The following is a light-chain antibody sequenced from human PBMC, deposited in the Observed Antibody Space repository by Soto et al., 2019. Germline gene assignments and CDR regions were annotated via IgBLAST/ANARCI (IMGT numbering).Light chain of an antibody. V-gene: IGKV1-5*01. Sequence: DIQMTQSPSTLSASVGDRVTITCRASQSISSWLAWYQQKTGKAPKLLIYDASTLESGVPSRFSGSESGTEFTLTISSLQPDDFATFYCQQYNAYSYTFGKGTKLEIK. CDR2: DAS. CDR1: QSISSW. J-gene: IGKJ2*01. CDR3: QQYNAYSYT.